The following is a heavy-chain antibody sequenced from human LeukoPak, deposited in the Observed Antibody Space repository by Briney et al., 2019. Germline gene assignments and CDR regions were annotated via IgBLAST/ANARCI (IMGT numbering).Heavy chain of an antibody. CDR3: ARKYSSGWYRGGTYYYYYMDV. CDR2: IYTSGST. J-gene: IGHJ6*03. V-gene: IGHV4-4*07. D-gene: IGHD6-19*01. CDR1: GGSISSYY. Sequence: KASETLSLTCTVSGGSISSYYWSWIRQPAGKGLEWIGRIYTSGSTNYNPSLKSRVTMSVDTSKNQFSLKLSSVTAADTAVYYCARKYSSGWYRGGTYYYYYMDVWGKGTTVTVSS.